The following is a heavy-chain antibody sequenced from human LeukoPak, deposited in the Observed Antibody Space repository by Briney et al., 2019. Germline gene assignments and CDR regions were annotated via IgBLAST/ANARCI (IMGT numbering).Heavy chain of an antibody. V-gene: IGHV3-30-3*01. CDR3: AREFPVGNYFDY. J-gene: IGHJ4*02. Sequence: GRSLRLSCAASGFTFSSYAMHWVRQAPGKGPEWVAVISYDGSNKYYADSVKGRFTISRDNSKNSLYLQMNSLRAEDTAVYYCAREFPVGNYFDYWGQGTLVTVSS. D-gene: IGHD1-1*01. CDR2: ISYDGSNK. CDR1: GFTFSSYA.